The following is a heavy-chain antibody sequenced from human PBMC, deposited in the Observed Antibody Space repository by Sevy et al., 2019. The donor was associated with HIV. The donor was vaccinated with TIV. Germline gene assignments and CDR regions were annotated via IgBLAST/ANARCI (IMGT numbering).Heavy chain of an antibody. D-gene: IGHD1-26*01. CDR3: AGENAWGRGYS. V-gene: IGHV4-59*08. Sequence: ETLSLTFTVSGGSITSLYWNWIRQPPGKGLEWIANIYYNGHINYNPSLTSRVTLSLDTSKNQFSLRLSSVTAADTAMYYCAGENAWGRGYSWGQGTLVTVSS. CDR1: GGSITSLY. CDR2: IYYNGHI. J-gene: IGHJ4*02.